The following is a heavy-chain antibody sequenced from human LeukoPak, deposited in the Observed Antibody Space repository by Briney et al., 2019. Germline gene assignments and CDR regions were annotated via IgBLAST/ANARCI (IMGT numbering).Heavy chain of an antibody. D-gene: IGHD3-9*01. J-gene: IGHJ4*02. CDR2: INAGNGNT. CDR1: GYTFTSYA. V-gene: IGHV1-3*01. CDR3: ARDVRVRYFDWLFVY. Sequence: ASLKLSCKASGYTFTSYAMHWVRQAPGQRLEWMGWINAGNGNTKYSQKFQGRVTITRDTSANTAYMELSSLRSEDTAVYYCARDVRVRYFDWLFVYWGQGTLVTVSS.